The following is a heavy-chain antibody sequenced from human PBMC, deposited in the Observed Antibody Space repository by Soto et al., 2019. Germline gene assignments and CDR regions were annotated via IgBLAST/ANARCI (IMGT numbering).Heavy chain of an antibody. J-gene: IGHJ4*02. CDR3: ATLLGSVTTFDN. V-gene: IGHV3-7*01. CDR1: GFTHTIDW. Sequence: PAGALRLSYAASGFTHTIDWMSWIRQAQGKGLEWVASIRQGGSAIHYVDSVKGRFTISRDSATNSLFLQLNDLRDEDTAVYYCATLLGSVTTFDNWGQGT. D-gene: IGHD1-1*01. CDR2: IRQGGSAI.